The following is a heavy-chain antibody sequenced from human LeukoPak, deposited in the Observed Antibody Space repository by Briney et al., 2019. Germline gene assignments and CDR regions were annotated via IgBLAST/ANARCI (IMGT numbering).Heavy chain of an antibody. Sequence: PGGSLRLSCAASGFTFSSYAMSWVRQAPGKGLEWVSTISGSGDSTYYADSVKGRFTISRDNSNKKLFLQMNSLRAEDTAVYYCAGMRRSVDSSGNAVDYWGQGTLVTVSS. V-gene: IGHV3-23*01. CDR3: AGMRRSVDSSGNAVDY. D-gene: IGHD3-22*01. CDR1: GFTFSSYA. J-gene: IGHJ4*02. CDR2: ISGSGDST.